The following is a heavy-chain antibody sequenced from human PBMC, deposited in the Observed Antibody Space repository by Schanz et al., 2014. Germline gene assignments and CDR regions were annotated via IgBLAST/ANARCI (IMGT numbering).Heavy chain of an antibody. CDR1: GFTFTTYA. D-gene: IGHD6-13*01. V-gene: IGHV3-23*04. Sequence: EVRLVESGGGLVKPGGSLRLSCAASGFTFTTYAMTWVRQAPGKGLEWVSNISPTGSSTYYADSVKGRFTISRDNGKKSMYLQMNSLRAENAAVYYCARLDSSSWYPRYWGQGTLVTVSS. CDR2: ISPTGSST. CDR3: ARLDSSSWYPRY. J-gene: IGHJ4*02.